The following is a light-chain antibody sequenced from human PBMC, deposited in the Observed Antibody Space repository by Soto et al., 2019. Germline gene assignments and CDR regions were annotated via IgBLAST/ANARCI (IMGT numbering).Light chain of an antibody. CDR1: QTVVSW. CDR3: QQYNSYPKT. J-gene: IGKJ2*01. CDR2: MAS. V-gene: IGKV1-5*03. Sequence: DVQMTQSPSTLSASIGETVTITCRASQTVVSWLAWYHQKPGRPPKLLIYMASILESGVPSRFSGRGSGTEFTLTISGLQPDDLGTYYCQQYNSYPKTFGEGTKLDI.